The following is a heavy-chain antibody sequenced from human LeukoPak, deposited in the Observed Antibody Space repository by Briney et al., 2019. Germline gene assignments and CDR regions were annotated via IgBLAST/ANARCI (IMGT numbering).Heavy chain of an antibody. CDR1: GFTFSDYY. V-gene: IGHV3-11*04. D-gene: IGHD3-10*01. CDR2: ISSSGSTI. J-gene: IGHJ4*02. Sequence: PGGSLRLSCAASGFTFSDYYMSWIRQAPGKGLEWVSYISSSGSTIYYADSVKGRFTISRDNAKNSLSLQMKSLTAEDTALYYCARGLTLGSGGFDYWGQGTPVTVSS. CDR3: ARGLTLGSGGFDY.